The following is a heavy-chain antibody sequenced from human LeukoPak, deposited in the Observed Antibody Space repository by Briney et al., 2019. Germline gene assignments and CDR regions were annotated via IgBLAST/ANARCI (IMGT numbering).Heavy chain of an antibody. J-gene: IGHJ4*02. Sequence: GGSLRLSCAASEFTFSNYALHWVRQAPGKGLQWVAVISYDGNTIHYADSVKGRFIISRDTSKNTLYLQMNSLSAEDTAVYYCARSGGLQKFDYWGQGTLVTVSS. CDR2: ISYDGNTI. CDR1: EFTFSNYA. D-gene: IGHD4-11*01. CDR3: ARSGGLQKFDY. V-gene: IGHV3-30-3*01.